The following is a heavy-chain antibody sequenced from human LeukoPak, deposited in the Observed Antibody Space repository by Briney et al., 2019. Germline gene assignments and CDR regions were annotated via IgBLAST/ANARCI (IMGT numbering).Heavy chain of an antibody. CDR1: GGSISSGGYY. Sequence: SETLSLTCTVSGGSISSGGYYWSWIRQPPGKGLEWIGYIYHSGSTYYNPSLKSRVTISVDRSKNQFSLKLSSVTAADTAVYYCAREDTMVRGVRDAFDIWGQGTMVTVSS. J-gene: IGHJ3*02. CDR2: IYHSGST. CDR3: AREDTMVRGVRDAFDI. V-gene: IGHV4-30-2*01. D-gene: IGHD3-10*01.